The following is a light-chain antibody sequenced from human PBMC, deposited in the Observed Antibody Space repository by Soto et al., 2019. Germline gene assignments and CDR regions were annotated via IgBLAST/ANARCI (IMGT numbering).Light chain of an antibody. V-gene: IGLV6-57*04. J-gene: IGLJ2*01. CDR3: QSFDSDNLVV. CDR2: QDY. Sequence: LTQPHSLSESPGKTVTISCTRSSGTIASKFVQWYQHRPGSAPTNVIYQDYHTPSGVPHRFSGSIDRSSNSASLTISDLETEDEADYYCQSFDSDNLVVFGGGTKLTVL. CDR1: SGTIASKF.